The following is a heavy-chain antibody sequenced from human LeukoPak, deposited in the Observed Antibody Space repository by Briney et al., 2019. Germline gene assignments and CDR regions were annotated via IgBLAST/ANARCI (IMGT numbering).Heavy chain of an antibody. D-gene: IGHD1-26*01. CDR3: AKDRTVGASYWYFDL. CDR1: GFTFSSSA. CDR2: ISNNGGYT. Sequence: GGSLRLSCAASGFTFSSSAMSWVRQAPGKGLEWVSAISNNGGYTYYADSVQGRFTISRDSSKNTLFLHINTLRAEDTTIYYCAKDRTVGASYWYFDLWGRGTLVTVSS. J-gene: IGHJ2*01. V-gene: IGHV3-23*01.